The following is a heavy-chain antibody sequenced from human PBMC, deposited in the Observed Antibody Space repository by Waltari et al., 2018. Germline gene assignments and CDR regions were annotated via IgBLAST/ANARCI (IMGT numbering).Heavy chain of an antibody. V-gene: IGHV2-5*01. D-gene: IGHD4-17*01. J-gene: IGHJ4*02. Sequence: QITLKESGPTLVKPTQTLTLTCTFSGFSPSTGGVDVGWIRQVPGKALECLALIYWNGDKRNSPNLKSRLSITKDTSENQVVLTMTTMDPVDTGTYYCAHYGDYDRAPFDHWGQGTLVTVSS. CDR3: AHYGDYDRAPFDH. CDR2: IYWNGDK. CDR1: GFSPSTGGVD.